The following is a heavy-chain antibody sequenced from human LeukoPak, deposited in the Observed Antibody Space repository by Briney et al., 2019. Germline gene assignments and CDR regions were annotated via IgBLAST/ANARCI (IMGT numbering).Heavy chain of an antibody. Sequence: GGSLRLSCAASGFTFDYYAMHWVRQASGKRLEWVSLISGDGGSTYYADSVKGRFTISRDNSKNSLYLQMNSLRTEDTALYYCAKSTSNYYYYYYMDVWGKGTTVTVSS. CDR3: AKSTSNYYYYYYMDV. CDR1: GFTFDYYA. J-gene: IGHJ6*03. CDR2: ISGDGGST. V-gene: IGHV3-43*02.